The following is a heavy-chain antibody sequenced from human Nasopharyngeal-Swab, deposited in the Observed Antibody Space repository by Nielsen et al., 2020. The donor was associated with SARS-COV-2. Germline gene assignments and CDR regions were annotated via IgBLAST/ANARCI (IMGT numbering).Heavy chain of an antibody. CDR1: GFTVSSNY. Sequence: GESLKISCAASGFTVSSNYMSWVRQAPGKGLEWVSVIYSGGGTYYADSVKGRFTISRHNSKNTLYLQMNSLRAEDTAVYYCARQGPHYYYYGMDVWGQGTTVTVSS. J-gene: IGHJ6*02. CDR3: ARQGPHYYYYGMDV. CDR2: IYSGGGT. V-gene: IGHV3-53*04.